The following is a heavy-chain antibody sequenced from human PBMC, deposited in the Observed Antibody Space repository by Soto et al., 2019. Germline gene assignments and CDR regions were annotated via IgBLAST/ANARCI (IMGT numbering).Heavy chain of an antibody. V-gene: IGHV1-3*01. Sequence: QVQLVQSGAEVKRPGASVRVSCKASGYNFKNYAIHWVRQAPGQRLEWMGWSNEGSGNSRYSQKFQGRVSITRDTSANTVYMDLSSLKSEETATYYCVRDVRAISGVVTLDYWGPGTLVTVSS. CDR1: GYNFKNYA. D-gene: IGHD3-3*01. CDR3: VRDVRAISGVVTLDY. J-gene: IGHJ4*02. CDR2: SNEGSGNS.